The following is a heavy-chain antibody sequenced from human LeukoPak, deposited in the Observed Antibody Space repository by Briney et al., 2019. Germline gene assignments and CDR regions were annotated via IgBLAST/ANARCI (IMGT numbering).Heavy chain of an antibody. Sequence: PGGSLRLSCAASGFTFSSYSMNWVRQAPGKGLEWVSYISSSSSIIYYADSVKGRFTTSRDNAKNSLYLQMNSLRAEDTAVYYCARDIGEDYDFWSGYYVRKGDYYYYMDVWGKGTTVTVSS. CDR1: GFTFSSYS. CDR2: ISSSSSII. CDR3: ARDIGEDYDFWSGYYVRKGDYYYYMDV. V-gene: IGHV3-48*01. D-gene: IGHD3-3*01. J-gene: IGHJ6*03.